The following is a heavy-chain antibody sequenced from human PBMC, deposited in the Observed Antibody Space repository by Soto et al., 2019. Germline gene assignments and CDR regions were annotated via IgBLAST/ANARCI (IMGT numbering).Heavy chain of an antibody. V-gene: IGHV3-33*01. Sequence: XLRLSCAASGFTFSTYSIHWVRQAPGKGLEWLAIIWYDGSNSYYADSVKGRFTISRDNSKNAVYLQMSSLRAEDTAVYYCARDREMRRVGDTMNYWGQGTLVTVSS. D-gene: IGHD1-26*01. CDR1: GFTFSTYS. J-gene: IGHJ4*02. CDR2: IWYDGSNS. CDR3: ARDREMRRVGDTMNY.